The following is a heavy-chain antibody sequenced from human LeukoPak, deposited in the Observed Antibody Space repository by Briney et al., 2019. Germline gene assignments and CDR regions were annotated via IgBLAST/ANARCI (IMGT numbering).Heavy chain of an antibody. D-gene: IGHD3-10*01. CDR2: ISSSGSTI. CDR3: ARSRVTMVRGDVGY. V-gene: IGHV3-11*01. CDR1: GFTFSDYY. J-gene: IGHJ4*02. Sequence: GGSLRPSCAASGFTFSDYYMSWIRQAPGKGLEWVSYISSSGSTIYYADSVKGRFTISRDNAKNSLYLQMNSLRAEDTAVYYCARSRVTMVRGDVGYWGQGTLVTVSS.